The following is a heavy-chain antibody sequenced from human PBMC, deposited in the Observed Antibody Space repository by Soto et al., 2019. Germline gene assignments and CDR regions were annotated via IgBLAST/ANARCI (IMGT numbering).Heavy chain of an antibody. D-gene: IGHD3-10*01. Sequence: QVQLQQWGAGLLKPSETLSLTCAVYGGSFSGYYWSWIRQPPGKGLAWIGEINHSGSTNYNPSLKSRVTISVDTSKNQFCLKLSSVTAADTAVYYCARGLLWFGELLPYYYYMDVWGKGTTVTVSS. CDR2: INHSGST. CDR3: ARGLLWFGELLPYYYYMDV. J-gene: IGHJ6*03. V-gene: IGHV4-34*01. CDR1: GGSFSGYY.